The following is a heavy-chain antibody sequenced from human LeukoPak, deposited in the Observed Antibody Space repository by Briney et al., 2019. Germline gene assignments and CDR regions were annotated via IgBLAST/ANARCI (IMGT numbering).Heavy chain of an antibody. CDR3: AKFGSYYYGSGSHY. J-gene: IGHJ4*02. CDR1: GFTFSSYW. V-gene: IGHV3-7*03. CDR2: IKQDGSEK. D-gene: IGHD3-10*01. Sequence: GGSLRLSCAASGFTFSSYWMSWVRQAPGKGLEWVANIKQDGSEKYYVDSVKGRFTISRDNAKNSLYLQMNSLRAEDTAVYYCAKFGSYYYGSGSHYWGQGTLVTVSS.